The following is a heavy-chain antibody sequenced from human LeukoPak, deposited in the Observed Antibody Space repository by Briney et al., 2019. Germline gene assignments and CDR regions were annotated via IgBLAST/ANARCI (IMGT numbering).Heavy chain of an antibody. CDR2: IWYDGSYE. V-gene: IGHV3-33*01. Sequence: GGSLRLSCAASGFTFRSYGMHWVRQAPGKGLEWVAVIWYDGSYEYYADSVRGRFTISRDNSKNTLYLQMNSLKTEDTAVYYCTRLHDYGHYYYYYGMDVWGQGTTVTVSS. D-gene: IGHD4-17*01. CDR1: GFTFRSYG. CDR3: TRLHDYGHYYYYYGMDV. J-gene: IGHJ6*02.